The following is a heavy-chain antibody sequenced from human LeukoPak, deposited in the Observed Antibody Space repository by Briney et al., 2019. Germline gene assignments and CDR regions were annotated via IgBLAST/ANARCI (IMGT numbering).Heavy chain of an antibody. D-gene: IGHD2-2*01. J-gene: IGHJ6*03. V-gene: IGHV4-38-2*02. Sequence: SETLSLTCTVSGYSISSGYYWGWIRPPPGKGLEWIGIIYHSGSTYYNPSLKSRVTISVDTPKNQFSLKLSSVTAADTAVYYCARELRDCSSTSCYRYYYCYMDVWGKGTTVTVSS. CDR1: GYSISSGYY. CDR3: ARELRDCSSTSCYRYYYCYMDV. CDR2: IYHSGST.